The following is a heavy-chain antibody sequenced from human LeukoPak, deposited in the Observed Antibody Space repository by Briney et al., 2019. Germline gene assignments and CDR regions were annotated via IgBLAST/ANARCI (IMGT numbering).Heavy chain of an antibody. Sequence: GGSLRLSCTASGFTFSSYGMSWVRQAPGKGLEWVAFIRYDGGNKYYADSVKGRFTISRDSSKNTLYLQMNSLRAEDTAVYYCAKESQLSYSGTFYIDYWGQGTLVTVSS. CDR3: AKESQLSYSGTFYIDY. CDR2: IRYDGGNK. D-gene: IGHD1-26*01. J-gene: IGHJ4*02. CDR1: GFTFSSYG. V-gene: IGHV3-30*02.